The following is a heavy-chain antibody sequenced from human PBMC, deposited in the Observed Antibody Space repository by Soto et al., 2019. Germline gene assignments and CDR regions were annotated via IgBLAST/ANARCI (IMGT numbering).Heavy chain of an antibody. J-gene: IGHJ6*02. V-gene: IGHV1-2*04. CDR3: ARGHTSVIGGKDTAMALYYYGMDV. CDR2: INPNSGGT. CDR1: GYTFTGYY. D-gene: IGHD5-18*01. Sequence: GASVKVSCKASGYTFTGYYMHWVRQAPGQGLEWMGWINPNSGGTNYAQKFQGWVTMTRDTSISTAYMELSRLRSDDTAVYYCARGHTSVIGGKDTAMALYYYGMDVWGQGTTVTVSS.